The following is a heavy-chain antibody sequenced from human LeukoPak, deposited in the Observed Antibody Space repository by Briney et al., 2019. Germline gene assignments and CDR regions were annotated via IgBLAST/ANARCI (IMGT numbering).Heavy chain of an antibody. CDR1: GGSISGGSYY. V-gene: IGHV4-61*02. J-gene: IGHJ6*03. CDR3: ARSHYSLRTYYYYYYMDV. CDR2: IYTSGST. D-gene: IGHD4-11*01. Sequence: SETLSLTCTVSGGSISGGSYYWSWIRQPAGKGLEWIGRIYTSGSTNYNPSLKSRVTISVDTSKNQFSLKLSSVTAADTAVYYCARSHYSLRTYYYYYYMDVWGKGTTVTVSS.